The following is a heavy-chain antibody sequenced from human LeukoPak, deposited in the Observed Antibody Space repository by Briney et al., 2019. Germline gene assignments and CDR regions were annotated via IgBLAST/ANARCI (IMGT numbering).Heavy chain of an antibody. CDR3: ARAHYDFWSGSHSRFDP. D-gene: IGHD3-3*01. J-gene: IGHJ5*02. CDR1: GYTFTIYG. V-gene: IGHV1-18*01. CDR2: ISAYNGNT. Sequence: ASVKVSCKASGYTFTIYGISWVRQAPGQGLEWMGWISAYNGNTNYAQKLQGRITMTTDTSTSTAYMELRSLRSDDTAVYHCARAHYDFWSGSHSRFDPWGQGTLVTVSS.